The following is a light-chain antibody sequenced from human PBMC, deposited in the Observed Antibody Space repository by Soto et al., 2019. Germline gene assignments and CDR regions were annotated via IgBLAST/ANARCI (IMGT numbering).Light chain of an antibody. J-gene: IGLJ2*01. CDR1: SSNIGAGYD. V-gene: IGLV1-40*01. Sequence: QAVVTQSPSVSGAPGQRVTISCTGSSSNIGAGYDVHWYQQLPGTAPKLLIYGNSNRPSGVPDRFSGAKSGTSASLAITGLQAEDEADYYCQSYDSGLSGVFGGGTKLTVL. CDR2: GNS. CDR3: QSYDSGLSGV.